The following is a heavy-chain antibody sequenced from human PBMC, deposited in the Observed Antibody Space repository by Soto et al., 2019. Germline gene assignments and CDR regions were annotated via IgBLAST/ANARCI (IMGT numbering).Heavy chain of an antibody. Sequence: EVQLLESGGGLVQPGGSLRLSCVGSGFFFSSYTMTWVRQAPGKGLEWVSSFSATSENTYYADSVRGRFPISRDNSKNTLSLQMNSLAAEDTAMYYCAKARDQQWVRLPFDYWGQGILVIVSS. V-gene: IGHV3-23*01. D-gene: IGHD6-19*01. CDR2: FSATSENT. CDR1: GFFFSSYT. CDR3: AKARDQQWVRLPFDY. J-gene: IGHJ4*02.